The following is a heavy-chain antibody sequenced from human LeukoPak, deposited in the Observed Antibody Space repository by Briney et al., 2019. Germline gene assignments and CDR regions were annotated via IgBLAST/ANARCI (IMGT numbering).Heavy chain of an antibody. CDR3: ARDLCGYCSGGSCCFFDY. CDR2: IYTSGST. D-gene: IGHD2-15*01. J-gene: IGHJ4*02. Sequence: SQTLSLTCTVSGGSISSGSYYWSWIRQPAGKGLEWIGRIYTSGSTNYNPSLKSRVTISVDTSKNQFSLKLSSVTAADTAVYYCARDLCGYCSGGSCCFFDYWGQGTLVTVSS. V-gene: IGHV4-61*02. CDR1: GGSISSGSYY.